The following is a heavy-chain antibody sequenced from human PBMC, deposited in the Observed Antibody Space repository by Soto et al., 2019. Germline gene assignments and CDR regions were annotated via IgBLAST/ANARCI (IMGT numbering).Heavy chain of an antibody. Sequence: GGSLRLSCAASGVTFTDYAMSWVRQAPGKGLEWVSLIDASGGYTYYADSVKGRVTISRDNSRNTVYLQMNSLRAEDTAVYYCARESRLRHETWGGHLTDAYDIWGRGTMDTVSS. CDR2: IDASGGYT. J-gene: IGHJ3*02. CDR3: ARESRLRHETWGGHLTDAYDI. CDR1: GVTFTDYA. D-gene: IGHD4-17*01. V-gene: IGHV3-23*01.